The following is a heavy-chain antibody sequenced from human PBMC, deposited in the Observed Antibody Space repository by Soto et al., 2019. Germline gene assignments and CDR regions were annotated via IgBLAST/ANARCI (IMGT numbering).Heavy chain of an antibody. CDR2: IYSGGST. D-gene: IGHD1-26*01. CDR1: GFTASSNY. CDR3: AREVGGSGSYFIDY. J-gene: IGHJ4*02. Sequence: GGSLRLSCAASGFTASSNYMSWVRQAPGKGLEWVSVIYSGGSTYYADSVKGRFTISRDNSKNTLYLQMNSLRAEDTAVYYCAREVGGSGSYFIDYWGQGTLVTVSS. V-gene: IGHV3-53*01.